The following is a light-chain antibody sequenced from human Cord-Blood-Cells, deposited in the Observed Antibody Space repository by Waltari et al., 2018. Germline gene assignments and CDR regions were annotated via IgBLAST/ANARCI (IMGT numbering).Light chain of an antibody. Sequence: QSALTQPASVSGSPGQSITISCTGTSSDVGGYNYVSWYQQHPGEAPKLMIYEVSNRPSGVANRFSGSKSGNTASRTISGLQAEDEADYYCSSYTSSSTLVFGTGTKVTVL. CDR1: SSDVGGYNY. V-gene: IGLV2-14*01. J-gene: IGLJ1*01. CDR2: EVS. CDR3: SSYTSSSTLV.